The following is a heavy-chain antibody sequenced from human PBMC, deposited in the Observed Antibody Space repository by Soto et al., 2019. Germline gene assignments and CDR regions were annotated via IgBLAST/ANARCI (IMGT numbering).Heavy chain of an antibody. CDR2: VSIGSINI. V-gene: IGHV3-11*06. J-gene: IGHJ4*02. D-gene: IGHD2-21*02. Sequence: VGSLILSCAASGFMFSDYYMSWIRHAPGKGLEWISYVSIGSINIKYADSVKGRFTISRDNTQRSLFLEMNSLRVEDTAMYYCVREASFCGGDCLDFDYWGQGVRVTVSS. CDR3: VREASFCGGDCLDFDY. CDR1: GFMFSDYY.